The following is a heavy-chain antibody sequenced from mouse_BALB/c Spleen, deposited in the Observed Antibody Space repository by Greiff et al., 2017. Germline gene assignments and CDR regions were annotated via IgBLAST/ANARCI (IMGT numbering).Heavy chain of an antibody. V-gene: IGHV14-4*02. J-gene: IGHJ3*01. Sequence: GQLQQSGAELVRPGASVKLSCTASGFNIKDYYMHWVKQRPEQGLEWIGWIDPENGDTEYAPKFQGKATMTADTSSNTAYLQLSSLTSEDTAVYYGNAWGVITTGFAYWGQGTLVTVSA. CDR3: NAWGVITTGFAY. CDR1: GFNIKDYY. D-gene: IGHD2-4*01. CDR2: IDPENGDT.